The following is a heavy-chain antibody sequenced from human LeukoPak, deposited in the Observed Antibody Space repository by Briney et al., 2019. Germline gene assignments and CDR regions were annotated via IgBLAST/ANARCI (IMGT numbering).Heavy chain of an antibody. CDR2: ISGSSLSI. CDR3: AKTRPLDSSSWSHGDY. D-gene: IGHD6-13*01. V-gene: IGHV3-23*01. CDR1: GFTFNTYA. Sequence: GGSLRLSCAASGFTFNTYAMNWVRQGPGKGLEWVSLISGSSLSIYYADSVKGRFTISRDNSKNTVYLQMNSLRAEDTAVYYCAKTRPLDSSSWSHGDYWGQGTLVTVSS. J-gene: IGHJ4*02.